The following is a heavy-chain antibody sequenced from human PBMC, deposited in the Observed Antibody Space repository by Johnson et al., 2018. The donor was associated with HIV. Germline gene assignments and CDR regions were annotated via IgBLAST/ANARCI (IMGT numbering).Heavy chain of an antibody. D-gene: IGHD3-22*01. V-gene: IGHV3-30*18. Sequence: QVQLVESGGGVVQPGRSLRLSCAASGFTFSSYGMHWVRQAPGKGLEWVAGVSYDGSNKYYADSVKGRFTISRDNSKNTLYLQMNSLRAEDTAVYYCAKVGYYYDSSGAFDIWGQGTMVTVSS. CDR2: VSYDGSNK. CDR3: AKVGYYYDSSGAFDI. CDR1: GFTFSSYG. J-gene: IGHJ3*02.